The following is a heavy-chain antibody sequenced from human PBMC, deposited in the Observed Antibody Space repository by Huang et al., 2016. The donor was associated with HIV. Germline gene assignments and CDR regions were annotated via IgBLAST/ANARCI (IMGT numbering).Heavy chain of an antibody. Sequence: QLQLQESGPGLVKPSETLSLTCTVSGGSIRSDNYYWGWIRQPPGKGLAWIGSNYYSGSTYYNPSLKSRVTITVDTSKNQFSLKMRSVTAADTAVYYCARLPGSITMIRGVITDPYWGQGTLVTVS. D-gene: IGHD3-10*01. CDR1: GGSIRSDNYY. CDR3: ARLPGSITMIRGVITDPY. V-gene: IGHV4-39*01. CDR2: NYYSGST. J-gene: IGHJ4*02.